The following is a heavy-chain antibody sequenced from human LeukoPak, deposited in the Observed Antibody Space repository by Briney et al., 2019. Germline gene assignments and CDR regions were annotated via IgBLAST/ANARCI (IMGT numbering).Heavy chain of an antibody. CDR3: ARMTVSGRDNWFDP. D-gene: IGHD6-19*01. Sequence: ASVEVSCKASGYTFTSTGINWVRQAPGQGLEWMGGIIPIFGTANYAQKFQGRVTITADESTSTAYMQLSSLRSEDTAVYYCARMTVSGRDNWFDPWGQGTLVTVSS. CDR2: IIPIFGTA. J-gene: IGHJ5*02. CDR1: GYTFTSTG. V-gene: IGHV1-69*13.